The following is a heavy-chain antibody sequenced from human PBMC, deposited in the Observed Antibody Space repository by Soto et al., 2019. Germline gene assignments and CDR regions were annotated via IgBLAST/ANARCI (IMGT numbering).Heavy chain of an antibody. CDR3: ARLLPRFSSSWYVHPNWFDS. Sequence: ASVKVSCKASGYTFTSYGISWVRQAPGQGLEWMGGIIPISATANYAQKFKGRLTITADESTSTAYMELNTLTSEDTAVYYCARLLPRFSSSWYVHPNWFDSWGQGTLVTVSS. D-gene: IGHD6-13*01. CDR1: GYTFTSYG. CDR2: IIPISATA. J-gene: IGHJ5*01. V-gene: IGHV1-69*13.